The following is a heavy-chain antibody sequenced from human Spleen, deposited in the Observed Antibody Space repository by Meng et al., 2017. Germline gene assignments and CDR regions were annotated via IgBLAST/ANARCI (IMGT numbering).Heavy chain of an antibody. CDR3: ARDGSGSYYNAGWFDP. J-gene: IGHJ5*02. CDR2: ISTFNGDT. CDR1: GYSYTSHG. Sequence: ASVKVSCKASGYSYTSHGINWVRQAPGEGLEWMGWISTFNGDTKYAQKFQGRVTMTTGTSTSTAYMELRSLRSDDTAAYYCARDGSGSYYNAGWFDPWGQGTLVTVSS. D-gene: IGHD3-10*01. V-gene: IGHV1-18*01.